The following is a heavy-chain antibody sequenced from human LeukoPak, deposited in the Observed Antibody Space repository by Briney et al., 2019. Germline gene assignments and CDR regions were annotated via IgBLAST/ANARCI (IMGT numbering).Heavy chain of an antibody. V-gene: IGHV4-4*07. CDR1: GGSISSYY. CDR2: IYTSGST. J-gene: IGHJ5*02. Sequence: SETLSLTCTVSGGSISSYYWSWIRQPAGKGLEWIGRIYTSGSTNYNPSLKSRVTMSVDTSKNQFSLKLSPVTAADTAVYYCARDRSPLGGYYDLWSGYPFWFDPWGQGTLVTVSS. D-gene: IGHD3-3*01. CDR3: ARDRSPLGGYYDLWSGYPFWFDP.